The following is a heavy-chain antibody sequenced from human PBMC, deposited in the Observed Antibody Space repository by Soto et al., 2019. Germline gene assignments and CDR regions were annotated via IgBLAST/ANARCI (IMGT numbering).Heavy chain of an antibody. CDR2: VHHSWGS. CDR3: ARQGFGPLHGLVDV. D-gene: IGHD3-10*01. Sequence: QVQLQESGPGLVKPSETLSLSCTVSGGSISSYYWSWFRQSPGKRMEWIGYVHHSWGSSYNPSLQSRVAISLDTYKRQFSLKVTSVTATDTAVYYCARQGFGPLHGLVDVWGQGTTVTVSS. V-gene: IGHV4-59*08. CDR1: GGSISSYY. J-gene: IGHJ6*02.